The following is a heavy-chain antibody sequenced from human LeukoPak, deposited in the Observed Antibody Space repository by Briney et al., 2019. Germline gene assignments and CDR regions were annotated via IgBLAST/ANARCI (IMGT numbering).Heavy chain of an antibody. D-gene: IGHD1-1*01. Sequence: SETLSLTCTVSGYSISSGYFWGWIRQPPGKGLEWIGSISHSGTTYYNPSLKSRITISQDTSKNQFSLKVDSVTAADTAAYYCTREEGGTTVDYWGQGTLVTVSS. CDR3: TREEGGTTVDY. J-gene: IGHJ4*02. V-gene: IGHV4-38-2*02. CDR1: GYSISSGYF. CDR2: ISHSGTT.